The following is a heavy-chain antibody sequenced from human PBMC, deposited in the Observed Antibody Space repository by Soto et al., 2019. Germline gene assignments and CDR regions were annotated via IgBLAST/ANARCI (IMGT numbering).Heavy chain of an antibody. Sequence: SETLSLTCTVSGGSISSSSYYWGWIPQPPGKGLEWIGSIYYSGSTYYNPSLKSRVTISVDTSKNQFSLKLSSVTAADTAVYYCARGPGTMAKIDYWGQGTLVTVS. J-gene: IGHJ4*02. D-gene: IGHD3-10*01. CDR3: ARGPGTMAKIDY. CDR1: GGSISSSSYY. CDR2: IYYSGST. V-gene: IGHV4-39*07.